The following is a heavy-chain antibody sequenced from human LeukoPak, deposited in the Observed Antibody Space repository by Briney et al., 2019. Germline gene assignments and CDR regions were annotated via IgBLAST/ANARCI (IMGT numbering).Heavy chain of an antibody. V-gene: IGHV4-4*02. J-gene: IGHJ4*02. CDR3: ASSDYYRLDY. D-gene: IGHD4-17*01. CDR2: THQSGST. CDR1: SGSITSGDW. Sequence: SETLSLTCVVSSGSITSGDWWSWVRQSPGKGLEWIGETHQSGSTNYNPSLKSRVTTSIDKSKNHFSLKLSSVTAADTAVYYCASSDYYRLDYWGQGTLVTVSS.